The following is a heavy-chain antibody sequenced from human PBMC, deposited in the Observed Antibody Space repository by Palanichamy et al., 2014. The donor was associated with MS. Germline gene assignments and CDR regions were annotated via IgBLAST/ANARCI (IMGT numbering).Heavy chain of an antibody. Sequence: GKGLEWVSAISGSGGNTYYADFVRGRFTFSRDNSKNTLYLQMNNLRAEDTAVYYCTKDRDGYNPDYWGQGTLVTVSS. V-gene: IGHV3-23*01. CDR3: TKDRDGYNPDY. D-gene: IGHD5-24*01. CDR2: ISGSGGNT. J-gene: IGHJ4*02.